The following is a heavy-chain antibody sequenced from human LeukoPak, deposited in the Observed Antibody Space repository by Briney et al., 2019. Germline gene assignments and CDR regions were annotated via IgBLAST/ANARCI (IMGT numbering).Heavy chain of an antibody. Sequence: SETLSLTGAVYGGSFSGYYWSWIRQPPGKGLEWIGEINHSGSTNYNPSLKSRVTISVDTSKNQFSLKLSSVTAADTAVYYCARGPQYYYDSSGFDYWGQGTLVTVSS. CDR1: GGSFSGYY. V-gene: IGHV4-34*01. D-gene: IGHD3-22*01. J-gene: IGHJ4*02. CDR2: INHSGST. CDR3: ARGPQYYYDSSGFDY.